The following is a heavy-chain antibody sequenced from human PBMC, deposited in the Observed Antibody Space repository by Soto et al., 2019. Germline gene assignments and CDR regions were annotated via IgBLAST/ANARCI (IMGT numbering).Heavy chain of an antibody. J-gene: IGHJ6*02. V-gene: IGHV5-51*01. CDR3: ARHGLHGSDWHGLDV. CDR2: IYPAYSET. D-gene: IGHD3-9*01. Sequence: GESLKISCKGSGYSFSTYWIGWVRQMPGKGLESMGIIYPAYSETKYSPSSQGQVTISVDKSISTAYLQWSSLKSSDTAIYYCARHGLHGSDWHGLDVWGQGTTVTVSS. CDR1: GYSFSTYW.